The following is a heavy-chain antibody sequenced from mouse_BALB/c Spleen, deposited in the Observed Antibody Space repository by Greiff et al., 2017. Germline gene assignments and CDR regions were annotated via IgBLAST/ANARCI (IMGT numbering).Heavy chain of an antibody. J-gene: IGHJ2*01. D-gene: IGHD2-1*01. CDR3: ARRAYGNLDY. CDR2: IYWDDDK. Sequence: QVTLKESGPGILQPSQTLSLTCSFSGFSLSTSGLGVSWIRQPSGKGLEWLAHIYWDDDKRYNPSLKSRLTIPKDTSRNQVFLKITSVDTADTATYYCARRAYGNLDYWGQGTTLTVSS. V-gene: IGHV8-12*01. CDR1: GFSLSTSGLG.